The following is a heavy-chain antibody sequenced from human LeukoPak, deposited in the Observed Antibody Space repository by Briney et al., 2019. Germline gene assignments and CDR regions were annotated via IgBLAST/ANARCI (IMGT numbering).Heavy chain of an antibody. CDR2: IIPIFGTA. CDR1: GGTFISYA. Sequence: SVKVSCKASGGTFISYAISWVRQAPGQGLEWMGGIIPIFGTANYAQKFQGRVTITADESTSTAYMELSSLRSEDTAVYYCARGYSSGWYFWTGWTMESYYFDYWGQGTLVTVSS. D-gene: IGHD6-19*01. CDR3: ARGYSSGWYFWTGWTMESYYFDY. J-gene: IGHJ4*02. V-gene: IGHV1-69*13.